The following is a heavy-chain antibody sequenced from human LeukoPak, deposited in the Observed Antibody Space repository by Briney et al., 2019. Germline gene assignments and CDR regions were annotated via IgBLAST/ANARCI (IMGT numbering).Heavy chain of an antibody. J-gene: IGHJ5*02. CDR1: GFTFSSYS. CDR2: ISSSSSYI. D-gene: IGHD3-10*01. Sequence: PGGSLRLSCAASGFTFSSYSMNWVRQAPGKGLEWVSSISSSSSYIYYADSVKGRFTISRDNAKNSLYLQMNSLRAEDTAVYYCARGLLWFGETPRGFDPWGQGTLVTVSS. CDR3: ARGLLWFGETPRGFDP. V-gene: IGHV3-21*01.